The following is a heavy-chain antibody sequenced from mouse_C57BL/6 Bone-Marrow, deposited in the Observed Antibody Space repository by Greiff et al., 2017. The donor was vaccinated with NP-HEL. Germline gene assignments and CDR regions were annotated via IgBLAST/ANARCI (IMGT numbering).Heavy chain of an antibody. CDR2: IDPSDSYT. V-gene: IGHV1-50*01. D-gene: IGHD2-5*01. Sequence: QVQLQQPGAELVKPGASVKLSCKASGYTFTSYWMQWVKQRPGQGLEWIGEIDPSDSYTNYNQKFKGKATLTVDTSSSTAYMQLSSLTSEDSAVYYCARPSNYPYWGQGTLVTVSA. CDR3: ARPSNYPY. CDR1: GYTFTSYW. J-gene: IGHJ3*01.